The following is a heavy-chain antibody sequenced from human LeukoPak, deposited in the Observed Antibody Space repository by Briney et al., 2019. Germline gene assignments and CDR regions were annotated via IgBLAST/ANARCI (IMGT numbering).Heavy chain of an antibody. D-gene: IGHD3-10*01. CDR3: ARGGSTSYREFLYNWFDP. CDR2: IYHSGNT. CDR1: GGSISSSHW. Sequence: SGTLSLTCAVSGGSISSSHWWSWVRQPPGKGLEWIAEIYHSGNTNYNSSLKSRVTISVDTSKNQFSLKLSSVTAADTAVYYCARGGSTSYREFLYNWFDPWGQGTLVTVSS. J-gene: IGHJ5*02. V-gene: IGHV4-4*02.